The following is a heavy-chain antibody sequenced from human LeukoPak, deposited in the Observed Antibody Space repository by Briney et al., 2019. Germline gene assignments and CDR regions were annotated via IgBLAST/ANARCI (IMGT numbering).Heavy chain of an antibody. J-gene: IGHJ5*02. V-gene: IGHV4-59*01. D-gene: IGHD6-6*01. CDR3: ALISIAAQTFDP. CDR1: GGSISSYY. Sequence: TSETLSLTCTVSGGSISSYYWSWIRQPPGKGLEWIGYIYYSGSTKYNPSLKSRVTISVDTSKNQFSLKLSSVTAADTAVYYCALISIAAQTFDPWGQGTLVTVSS. CDR2: IYYSGST.